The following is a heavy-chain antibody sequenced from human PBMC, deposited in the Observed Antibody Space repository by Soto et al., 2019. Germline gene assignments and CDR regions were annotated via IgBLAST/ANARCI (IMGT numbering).Heavy chain of an antibody. D-gene: IGHD3-22*01. J-gene: IGHJ1*01. CDR1: GFTVSSNY. V-gene: IGHV3-53*01. CDR3: ARDRVESGYPEYFQH. Sequence: EVQLVESGGGLIQPGGSLRLSCAASGFTVSSNYMSWVRQAPGKGLEWVSVIYSGGSTYYADSVKGRFTISRDNSKNTLDLQRNCLRAEDTAVYYCARDRVESGYPEYFQHWGQGTLVTVSS. CDR2: IYSGGST.